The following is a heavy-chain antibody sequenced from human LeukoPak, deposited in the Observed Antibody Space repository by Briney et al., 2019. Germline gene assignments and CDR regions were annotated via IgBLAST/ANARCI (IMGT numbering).Heavy chain of an antibody. V-gene: IGHV4-39*01. D-gene: IGHD4-11*01. J-gene: IGHJ2*01. CDR3: ARHQALTYTVTSLPDWYFDR. CDR1: GGSISSSSYY. Sequence: SETLSLTCTVSGGSISSSSYYWGWIRQPPGKGLEWIGSIYYSGSTYYNPSLKSRVTISVDTSKNQFSLKLSSVTAADTAVYYCARHQALTYTVTSLPDWYFDRWGRGTLVTVSS. CDR2: IYYSGST.